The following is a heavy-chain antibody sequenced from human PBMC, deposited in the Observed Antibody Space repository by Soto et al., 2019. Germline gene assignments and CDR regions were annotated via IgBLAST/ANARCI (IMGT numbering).Heavy chain of an antibody. D-gene: IGHD5-18*01. CDR2: IYHSGST. V-gene: IGHV4-4*02. CDR3: ARTVDTAMALYYYGMDV. J-gene: IGHJ6*02. CDR1: GVSISSSNW. Sequence: PSETLSLTCAVSGVSISSSNWWSWVRQPPGKGLEWIGEIYHSGSTNYNPSLKSRVTISVDKSKDQFSLKLSSVTAADTAVYYCARTVDTAMALYYYGMDVWGQGTTVTVSS.